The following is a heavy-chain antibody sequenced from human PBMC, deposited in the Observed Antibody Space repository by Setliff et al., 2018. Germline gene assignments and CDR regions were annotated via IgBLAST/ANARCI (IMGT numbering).Heavy chain of an antibody. Sequence: SETLSLTCTVSGGSISSRSYYWGWIRQPPGKGLEWIGSIYYSGSANYNPSLMSRVTISVDTSRNQFSLKLRSVTAADTAVYYCARLSWDGLRYYGLDVWGQGATVTVSS. CDR2: IYYSGSA. V-gene: IGHV4-39*07. CDR3: ARLSWDGLRYYGLDV. D-gene: IGHD3-10*01. J-gene: IGHJ6*02. CDR1: GGSISSRSYY.